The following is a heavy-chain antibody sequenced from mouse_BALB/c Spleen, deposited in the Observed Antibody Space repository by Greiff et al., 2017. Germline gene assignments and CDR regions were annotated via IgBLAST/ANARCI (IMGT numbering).Heavy chain of an antibody. CDR3: ARVGKNGNVFAY. J-gene: IGHJ3*01. V-gene: IGHV5-17*02. CDR1: GFSFSSFG. Sequence: EVKVVESGCGLVQPGGSLKLSCAASGFSFSSFGMHWVRQSPEKGLEWVAYISSGSSTIYYADTVKGRFTISRDNPKNTLFLQMTSLRSEDTAMYYCARVGKNGNVFAYWGQGTLVTVSA. CDR2: ISSGSSTI. D-gene: IGHD2-1*01.